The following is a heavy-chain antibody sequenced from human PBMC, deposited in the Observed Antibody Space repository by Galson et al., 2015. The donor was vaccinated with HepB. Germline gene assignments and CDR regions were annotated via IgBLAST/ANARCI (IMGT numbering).Heavy chain of an antibody. CDR2: ISSSSSYI. Sequence: SLRLSCAASTFIFSSYSMNWVRQAPGKGLEWVSPISSSSSYIYYADSVKGRFTISRDNAKNSLYLQMNSLRAEDTAVYYCASAAKGSSGEYGPYNWFDPWGQGTLVTVSS. CDR1: TFIFSSYS. J-gene: IGHJ5*02. D-gene: IGHD6-6*01. CDR3: ASAAKGSSGEYGPYNWFDP. V-gene: IGHV3-21*01.